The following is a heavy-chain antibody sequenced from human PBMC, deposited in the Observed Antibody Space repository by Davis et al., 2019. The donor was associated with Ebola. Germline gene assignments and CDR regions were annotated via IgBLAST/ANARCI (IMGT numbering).Heavy chain of an antibody. CDR1: GYTFTNYA. CDR2: IAPYNGIT. J-gene: IGHJ4*02. CDR3: ARDSGDMSY. Sequence: ASVKVSCKASGYTFTNYAFSWVRQAPGQGLEWMGWIAPYNGITNYAQNLQDRLTLTTDASTSTAYMELRGLASDDTAVYYCARDSGDMSYWGQGTLVTVSP. D-gene: IGHD2-21*01. V-gene: IGHV1-18*01.